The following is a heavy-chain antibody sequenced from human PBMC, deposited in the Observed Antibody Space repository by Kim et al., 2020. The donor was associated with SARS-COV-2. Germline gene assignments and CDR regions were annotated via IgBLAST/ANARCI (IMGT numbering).Heavy chain of an antibody. V-gene: IGHV4-34*01. D-gene: IGHD3-10*01. J-gene: IGHJ4*02. CDR3: ARCIMVRGAPDY. Sequence: NYNPALKSRVTLSVDTAKNQFSLKLSSVTAADTAVYYCARCIMVRGAPDYWGQGTLVTVSS.